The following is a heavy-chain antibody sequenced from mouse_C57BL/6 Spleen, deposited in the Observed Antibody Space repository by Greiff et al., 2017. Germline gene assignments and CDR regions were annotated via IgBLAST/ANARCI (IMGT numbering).Heavy chain of an antibody. J-gene: IGHJ1*03. CDR2: IRNKANGYTT. CDR1: GFTFTDYY. CDR3: ARSLYDYGSPGNFDV. V-gene: IGHV7-3*01. Sequence: EVQLVESGGGLVQPGGSLSLSCAASGFTFTDYYMSWVRQPPGKALEWLGFIRNKANGYTTAYSASVQGRFTISRDNSQSILYLQMNAQRAEDSATYYCARSLYDYGSPGNFDVWGTGTTVTVSS. D-gene: IGHD1-1*01.